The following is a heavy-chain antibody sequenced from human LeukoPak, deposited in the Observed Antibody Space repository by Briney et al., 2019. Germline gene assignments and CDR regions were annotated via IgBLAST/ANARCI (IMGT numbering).Heavy chain of an antibody. J-gene: IGHJ4*02. Sequence: ASVKVSCKASGYNFMNYGISWVRQAPGQGLEWMGWISGYTGNADYAPKLQGRITMTTDTSTTTAYMELRSLTSDDTAMYYCARVGATYGDRLESDHWGQGPLLRVSS. CDR1: GYNFMNYG. CDR2: ISGYTGNA. V-gene: IGHV1-18*01. CDR3: ARVGATYGDRLESDH. D-gene: IGHD4-17*01.